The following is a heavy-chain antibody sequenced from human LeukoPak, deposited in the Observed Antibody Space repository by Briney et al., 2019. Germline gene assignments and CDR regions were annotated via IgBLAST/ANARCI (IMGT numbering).Heavy chain of an antibody. V-gene: IGHV3-33*01. CDR1: GFTFSSYG. CDR3: AREASGHYCDL. J-gene: IGHJ5*02. D-gene: IGHD3-3*01. CDR2: IWYDGSKA. Sequence: GGSLRLSCEVSGFTFSSYGMHWVRQAPGKGLEWVAIIWYDGSKAEYADSVKGRFTISRDDSKNTLHLQMNSLRAEDTAVYYCAREASGHYCDLWGQGTLVTVSS.